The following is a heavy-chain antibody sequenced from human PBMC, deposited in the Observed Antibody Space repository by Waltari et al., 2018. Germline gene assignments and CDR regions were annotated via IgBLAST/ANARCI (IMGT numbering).Heavy chain of an antibody. CDR1: GYTFTDYY. CDR2: VDPEDGET. J-gene: IGHJ4*02. Sequence: EVQLVQSGAEVKKPGATVKISCKASGYTFTDYYMHWVQQAPGKGLEWMGRVDPEDGETIYAEKFQGRVTISVDTSKNQFSLKLSSVTAADTAVYYCARHWVTYGSGIYRDYWGQGTLVTVSS. D-gene: IGHD3-10*01. V-gene: IGHV1-69-2*01. CDR3: ARHWVTYGSGIYRDY.